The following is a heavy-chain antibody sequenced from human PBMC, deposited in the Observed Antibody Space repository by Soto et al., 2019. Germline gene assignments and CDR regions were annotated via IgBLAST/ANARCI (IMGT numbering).Heavy chain of an antibody. CDR3: ARNGYYDSSGKKLDP. D-gene: IGHD3-22*01. Sequence: GASVKVSCKASGGTFSSYAISWVRQAPGQGLEWMGGIIPIFGTANYAQKFQGRVTITADESTSTAYMELSSLRSEDTAVYYCARNGYYDSSGKKLDPCGQGTLVTVYS. CDR1: GGTFSSYA. V-gene: IGHV1-69*13. CDR2: IIPIFGTA. J-gene: IGHJ5*02.